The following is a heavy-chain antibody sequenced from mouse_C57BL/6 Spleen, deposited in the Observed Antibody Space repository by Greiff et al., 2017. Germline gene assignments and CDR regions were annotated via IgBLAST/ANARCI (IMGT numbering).Heavy chain of an antibody. CDR2: IYPGSGST. J-gene: IGHJ2*01. CDR1: GYTFTSYW. V-gene: IGHV1-55*01. CDR3: ARSSDPYGSSPHFDY. Sequence: QVQLQQPGAELVKPGASVKMSCKASGYTFTSYWITWVKQRPGQGLEWIGDIYPGSGSTNYNEKFKSKATLTVDTSSSTAYMQLSSLTSEDSAVYYCARSSDPYGSSPHFDYWGQGTTLTVSS. D-gene: IGHD1-1*01.